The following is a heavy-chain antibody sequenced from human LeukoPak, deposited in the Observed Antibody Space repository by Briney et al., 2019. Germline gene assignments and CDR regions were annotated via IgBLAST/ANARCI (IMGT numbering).Heavy chain of an antibody. CDR2: IYYSGST. Sequence: SETLSLTCTVSGVSISSYYWSWIRQPPGKGLEWIGYIYYSGSTNYNPSLKSRVTISIDTSKNQFSLNLSSVTAADTAVYYCARGASGYSYGWGQGTLVTVSS. CDR3: ARGASGYSYG. D-gene: IGHD5-18*01. CDR1: GVSISSYY. J-gene: IGHJ4*02. V-gene: IGHV4-59*01.